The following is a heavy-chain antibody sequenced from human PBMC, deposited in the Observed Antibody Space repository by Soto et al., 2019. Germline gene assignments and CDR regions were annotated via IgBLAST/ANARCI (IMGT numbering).Heavy chain of an antibody. CDR1: GFSLSTSGVG. D-gene: IGHD2-15*01. J-gene: IGHJ4*02. V-gene: IGHV2-5*02. CDR2: IYWDDGN. CDR3: AHRPSYCSGGSSYSGFDY. Sequence: QITLKESGPTLVKPTQTLTLTCTFSGFSLSTSGVGVGWIRQPPGKALEWLALIYWDDGNRYSPSLKSRLTTTKDASKNRVVLTMTNMDPVDTATYYCAHRPSYCSGGSSYSGFDYWGQGTLVTVSS.